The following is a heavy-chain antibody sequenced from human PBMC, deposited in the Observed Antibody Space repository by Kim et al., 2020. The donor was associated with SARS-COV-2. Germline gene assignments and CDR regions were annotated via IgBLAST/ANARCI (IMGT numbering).Heavy chain of an antibody. Sequence: GGSLRLSCAASGFTFSSYGMHWVRQAPGKGLEWVAVISYDGSNKYYADSVKGRFTISRDNSKNTLYLQMNSLRAEDTAVYYCARVRLGSGSYYNKPPSYWGQGPLVPVSP. V-gene: IGHV3-33*05. CDR1: GFTFSSYG. D-gene: IGHD3-10*01. J-gene: IGHJ4*02. CDR2: ISYDGSNK. CDR3: ARVRLGSGSYYNKPPSY.